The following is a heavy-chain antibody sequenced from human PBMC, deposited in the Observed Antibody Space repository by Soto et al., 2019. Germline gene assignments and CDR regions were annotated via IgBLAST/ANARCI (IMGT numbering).Heavy chain of an antibody. CDR1: GYTFTSYY. CDR3: ARVYPSDTRYGYVGNNWFDP. J-gene: IGHJ5*02. D-gene: IGHD5-18*01. Sequence: ASVKVSCKASGYTFTSYYMHWVRQAPGQELEWMGIINPSGGSTSYAQKFQGRVTMTRDTSTSTVYMELSSLRSEDTAVYYCARVYPSDTRYGYVGNNWFDPWGQGTLVTVSS. CDR2: INPSGGST. V-gene: IGHV1-46*03.